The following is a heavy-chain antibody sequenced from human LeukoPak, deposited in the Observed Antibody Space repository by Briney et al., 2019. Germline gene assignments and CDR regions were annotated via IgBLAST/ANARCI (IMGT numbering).Heavy chain of an antibody. J-gene: IGHJ4*02. CDR3: ARRHRRGYSYGFDY. V-gene: IGHV4-34*01. CDR1: GGSFSGYY. Sequence: PSETLSLTCAVYGGSFSGYYWSWIRQPPGKGLEWIGEINHSGSTNYNPSLKSRVTISVDTSKYQFSLKLSSVTAADTAVYYCARRHRRGYSYGFDYWGQGTLVTVSS. CDR2: INHSGST. D-gene: IGHD5-18*01.